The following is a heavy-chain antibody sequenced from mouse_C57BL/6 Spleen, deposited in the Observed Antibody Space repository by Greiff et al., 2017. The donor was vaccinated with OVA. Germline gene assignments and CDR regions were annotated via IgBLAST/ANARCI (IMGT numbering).Heavy chain of an antibody. CDR1: GFTFSDYY. Sequence: EVQGVASEGGLVQPGSSMKLSCTASGFTFSDYYMAWVRQVPEKGLEWVANINYDGSSTYYLDSLKSRFIISRDNAKNILYLQMSSLKSEDTATYYCARDYYDYDGGYAMDYWGQGTSVTVSS. V-gene: IGHV5-16*01. CDR3: ARDYYDYDGGYAMDY. D-gene: IGHD2-4*01. J-gene: IGHJ4*01. CDR2: INYDGSST.